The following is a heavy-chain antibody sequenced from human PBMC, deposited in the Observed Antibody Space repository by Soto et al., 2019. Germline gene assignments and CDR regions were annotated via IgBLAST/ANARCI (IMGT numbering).Heavy chain of an antibody. CDR2: ISAYNGNT. D-gene: IGHD2-15*01. CDR1: GYTFTSYG. CDR3: ARAVRCSGGSCYSGWFDP. J-gene: IGHJ5*02. Sequence: ASVKVSCKAPGYTFTSYGISWVRQAPGQGLEWMGWISAYNGNTNYAQKLQGRVTMTTDTSTSTAYMELRSLRSDDTAVYYCARAVRCSGGSCYSGWFDPWGQGTLVTVSS. V-gene: IGHV1-18*01.